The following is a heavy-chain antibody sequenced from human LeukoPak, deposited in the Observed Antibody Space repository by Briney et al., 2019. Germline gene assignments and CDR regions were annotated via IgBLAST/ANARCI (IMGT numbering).Heavy chain of an antibody. Sequence: GDSVKVSCKASGYTFTSYYMHWVRQAPGQGLEWMGIINPSGGSTSYAQKFQGRVTMTRDTSTSTVYMELSSLRSEDTAVYYCARGDDGGSGSYYGAFDIWGQGTMVTVSS. CDR2: INPSGGST. J-gene: IGHJ3*02. CDR1: GYTFTSYY. CDR3: ARGDDGGSGSYYGAFDI. V-gene: IGHV1-46*01. D-gene: IGHD3-10*01.